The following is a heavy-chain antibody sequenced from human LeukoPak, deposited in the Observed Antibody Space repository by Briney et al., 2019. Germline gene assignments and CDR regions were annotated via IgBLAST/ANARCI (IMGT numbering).Heavy chain of an antibody. CDR2: IIPKYNAS. D-gene: IGHD3-3*02. CDR3: VRPDRIFGVPAAFDA. J-gene: IGHJ3*01. V-gene: IGHV1-69*13. Sequence: ASVKVSCKASGGSFSDYPINWVRQAPGQGLEWLGGIIPKYNASNYAQAFQGRVTITADESTNTVYMEMSGLRPDDTAVYYCVRPDRIFGVPAAFDAWGQGTLVAVSS. CDR1: GGSFSDYP.